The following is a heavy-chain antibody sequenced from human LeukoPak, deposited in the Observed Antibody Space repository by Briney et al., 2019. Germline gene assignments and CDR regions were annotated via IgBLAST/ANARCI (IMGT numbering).Heavy chain of an antibody. D-gene: IGHD2-15*01. CDR2: IYYSGST. CDR1: GGSISSYY. Sequence: PSETLSLTCTVSGGSISSYYWSWIRQPPGKGLEWIGYIYYSGSTTYNPSLKSRVTISVDTSKNQFSLKLSSVTAADTAVYYCAREDIVVVVAATWGAFDIWGQGTMVTVSS. CDR3: AREDIVVVVAATWGAFDI. V-gene: IGHV4-59*01. J-gene: IGHJ3*02.